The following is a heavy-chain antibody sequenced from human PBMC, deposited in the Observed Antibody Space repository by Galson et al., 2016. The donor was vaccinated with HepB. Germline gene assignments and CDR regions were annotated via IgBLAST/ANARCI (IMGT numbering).Heavy chain of an antibody. J-gene: IGHJ4*02. Sequence: SVTVSYKASGYIFTHYAMHWVREAPGQRLELMGRISTGNENTKYSQNFQGRVAFTRDTSASTAYMELTSLSSEDTAVYYCAALDLSEYWGQGTLVTVSS. V-gene: IGHV1-3*04. CDR2: ISTGNENT. CDR1: GYIFTHYA. D-gene: IGHD3-9*01. CDR3: AALDLSEY.